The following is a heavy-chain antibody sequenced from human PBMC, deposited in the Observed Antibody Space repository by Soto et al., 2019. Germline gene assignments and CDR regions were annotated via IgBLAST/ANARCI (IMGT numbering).Heavy chain of an antibody. J-gene: IGHJ4*02. V-gene: IGHV1-8*01. Sequence: ASVKVSCKASGYTFTSYDIYWVRQATGQGLEWMGWMNPNTGSSGYAQKFQGRVTMTSDTSISTAHMELSSLRSEDTAVYYCARRAETNGWNGFGADKYYFDFWGQGTLVTVSS. CDR2: MNPNTGSS. D-gene: IGHD1-1*01. CDR3: ARRAETNGWNGFGADKYYFDF. CDR1: GYTFTSYD.